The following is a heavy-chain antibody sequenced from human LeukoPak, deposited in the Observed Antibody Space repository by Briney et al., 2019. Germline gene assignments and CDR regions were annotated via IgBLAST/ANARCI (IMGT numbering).Heavy chain of an antibody. Sequence: GGSLRLSFVASGVTSRNSWMHWVRQAPGKGLVWVSRITIDGSSTTYADSVKGRFTISRDSAKNTLYLQMNSLRAEDTAVYYCTRDRFYAMDAWGQGTTVTVSS. CDR2: ITIDGSST. CDR3: TRDRFYAMDA. CDR1: GVTSRNSW. J-gene: IGHJ6*02. V-gene: IGHV3-74*03.